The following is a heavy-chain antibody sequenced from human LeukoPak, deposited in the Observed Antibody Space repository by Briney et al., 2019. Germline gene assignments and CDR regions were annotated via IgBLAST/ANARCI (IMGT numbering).Heavy chain of an antibody. CDR1: GFTFSSYG. D-gene: IGHD3-10*01. V-gene: IGHV3-30*02. J-gene: IGHJ4*02. Sequence: GGSLRLSCAASGFTFSSYGMHWVRQAPGKGLEWVTYLRSDGNDKYIVDSVKGRFTISRDNSKNTLSLQMNSLGAEDTAVYYCARDLYGSGSYDYWGQGTLVTVSS. CDR3: ARDLYGSGSYDY. CDR2: LRSDGNDK.